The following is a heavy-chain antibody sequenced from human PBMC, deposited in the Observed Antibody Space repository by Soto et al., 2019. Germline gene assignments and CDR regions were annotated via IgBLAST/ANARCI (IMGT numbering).Heavy chain of an antibody. J-gene: IGHJ3*02. CDR1: GFTFSSYA. D-gene: IGHD3-22*01. V-gene: IGHV3-23*01. Sequence: GGSLRLSCAASGFTFSSYAMSWVRQAPGKGLEWVSAISGSGGSTYYADSVKGRFTISRDNSKNTLYLQMNSLRAEDTAVYYCAKDLNYYDSTLRHAVDIWGQGTMVTVSS. CDR2: ISGSGGST. CDR3: AKDLNYYDSTLRHAVDI.